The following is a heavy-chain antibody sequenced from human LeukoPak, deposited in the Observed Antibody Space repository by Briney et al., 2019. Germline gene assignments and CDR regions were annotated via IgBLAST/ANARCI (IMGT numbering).Heavy chain of an antibody. D-gene: IGHD6-13*01. CDR2: IKQDGSEK. J-gene: IGHJ4*02. CDR3: VIAAAEVDY. CDR1: GFIFTDYW. V-gene: IGHV3-7*01. Sequence: GGSLRLSCAASGFIFTDYWMSWVRQAPGKGLEWVANIKQDGSEKYYVGSVKGRFTISRDNAKSSLYLQMNSLRAEDTAVYYCVIAAAEVDYWGQGTLVTVSS.